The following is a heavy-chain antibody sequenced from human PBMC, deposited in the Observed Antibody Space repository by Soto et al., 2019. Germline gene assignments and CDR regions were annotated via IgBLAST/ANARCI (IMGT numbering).Heavy chain of an antibody. Sequence: ETLSLTCAVYGGSFRGYYWSWIRQPPGKGLEWIGEINHSGSTNYNPSLKSRVTISVDTSKNRFSLKLNYVTAADTAVYYCAISGELYSSSSGYFDYWGQGTLVTVSS. CDR2: INHSGST. D-gene: IGHD6-6*01. CDR3: AISGELYSSSSGYFDY. J-gene: IGHJ4*02. CDR1: GGSFRGYY. V-gene: IGHV4-34*01.